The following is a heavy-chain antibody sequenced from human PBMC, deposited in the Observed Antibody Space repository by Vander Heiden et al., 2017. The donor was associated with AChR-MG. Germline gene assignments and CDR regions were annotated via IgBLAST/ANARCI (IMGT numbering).Heavy chain of an antibody. V-gene: IGHV3-9*01. J-gene: IGHJ6*02. CDR1: GSPLGDYA. CDR2: ISWNSGSI. CDR3: AKATIPYYYYYGMDV. Sequence: EVQLAVSGGGLVQPGRYVRLSCAASGSPLGDYAMHWVRQAPGKGLEWVSGISWNSGSIGYADSVKGRFTISRDNAKNSLYLQMNSLRAEDTALYYCAKATIPYYYYYGMDVWGQGTTVTVSS.